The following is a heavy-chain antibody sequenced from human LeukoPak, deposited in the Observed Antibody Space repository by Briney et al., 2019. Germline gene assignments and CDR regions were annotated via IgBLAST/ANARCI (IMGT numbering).Heavy chain of an antibody. CDR1: GGSISSGGYS. Sequence: SETLSLTCAVSGGSISSGGYSWSWIRQPPGKGLEWMGYIYHSGSTYYNPSLKSRVTISVDRSKNQFSLKLSSVTAADTAVYYCARVGPDTAMVPSYYFDYWGQGTLVTVSS. J-gene: IGHJ4*02. CDR2: IYHSGST. CDR3: ARVGPDTAMVPSYYFDY. V-gene: IGHV4-30-2*01. D-gene: IGHD5-18*01.